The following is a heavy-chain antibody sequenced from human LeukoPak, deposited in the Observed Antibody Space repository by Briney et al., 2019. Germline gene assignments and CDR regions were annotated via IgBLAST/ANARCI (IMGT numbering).Heavy chain of an antibody. D-gene: IGHD3-22*01. V-gene: IGHV4-59*08. Sequence: SETLSLTCTVSGGSISSYYWSWIRQPPGKGLEWIGYIYYSGSTNYNPSLKSRVTISVDTSKNQFSLKLSSVTAADTAVYYCARHRVRPRHYYDSSGYYYDAFDIWGQGTMVTVSS. CDR2: IYYSGST. CDR3: ARHRVRPRHYYDSSGYYYDAFDI. J-gene: IGHJ3*02. CDR1: GGSISSYY.